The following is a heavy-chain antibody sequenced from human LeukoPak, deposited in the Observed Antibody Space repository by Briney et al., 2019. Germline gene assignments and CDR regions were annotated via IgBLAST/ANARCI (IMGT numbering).Heavy chain of an antibody. Sequence: PSETLSLTCTVSGASISSSSYYWAWIRQPPGKGLEWIGSVHYSGSIYYNPSLKSRATLSVDTSKNEFSLRLTSVTAADTALYFCTVGANYYDRNTAYFIDYWGQGTLVTVS. CDR2: VHYSGSI. V-gene: IGHV4-39*07. CDR1: GASISSSSYY. CDR3: TVGANYYDRNTAYFIDY. J-gene: IGHJ4*02. D-gene: IGHD3-22*01.